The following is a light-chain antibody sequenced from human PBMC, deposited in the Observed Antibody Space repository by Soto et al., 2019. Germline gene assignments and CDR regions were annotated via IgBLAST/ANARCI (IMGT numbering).Light chain of an antibody. V-gene: IGKV3-20*01. CDR3: QQYNNRPLT. CDR1: QTVDSRY. CDR2: GAS. Sequence: EIVLTQSPGTLSLSPGETTTLFCRASQTVDSRYSACYQQKPGQAPRLLIDGASSRAAGIPDRFSGSASGTDFTLTISILQSEDVAVYWCQQYNNRPLTFGQGTRLE. J-gene: IGKJ5*01.